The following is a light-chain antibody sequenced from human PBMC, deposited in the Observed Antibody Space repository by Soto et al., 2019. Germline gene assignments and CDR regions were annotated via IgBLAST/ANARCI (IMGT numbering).Light chain of an antibody. CDR2: DVT. J-gene: IGLJ2*01. Sequence: QSALTQPRSVSGSPGQSVTISCTGTNSDVGTYNYVSWYQQHPGKAPKLIIYDVTKRPSGVPDRFSGSKSGNTASLIISGLQAADEAEYYCCCCSYAGSSSFSVLFGGGTKLTVL. CDR3: CSYAGSSSFSVL. V-gene: IGLV2-11*01. CDR1: NSDVGTYNY.